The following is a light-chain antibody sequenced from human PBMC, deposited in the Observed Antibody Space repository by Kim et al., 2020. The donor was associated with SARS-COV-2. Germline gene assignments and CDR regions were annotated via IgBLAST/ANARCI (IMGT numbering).Light chain of an antibody. Sequence: EIVLTQSPGTLSLSPGERATLSCRASQSVSSNSLAWYQQKRGQAPRLLIYGASNSATGIPDRFSGRGSATDFTLTISRLEPEDFALYYCQYYGSSLITFGQGTRLEIK. CDR1: QSVSSNS. CDR3: QYYGSSLIT. CDR2: GAS. V-gene: IGKV3-20*01. J-gene: IGKJ5*01.